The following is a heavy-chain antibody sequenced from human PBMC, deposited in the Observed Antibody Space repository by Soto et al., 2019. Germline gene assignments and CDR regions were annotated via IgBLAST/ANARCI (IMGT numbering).Heavy chain of an antibody. J-gene: IGHJ4*02. CDR3: ARRRRMYYYDSSGYLDY. Sequence: SATLSLTCAVYGGSFSGYYWSWIRQPPGKALEWIGEINHSGSTNYNPSLNSRVTISVDTSKNQFSLKLSSVTAADTAVYYCARRRRMYYYDSSGYLDYWGQGTLVTVSS. CDR2: INHSGST. V-gene: IGHV4-34*01. CDR1: GGSFSGYY. D-gene: IGHD3-22*01.